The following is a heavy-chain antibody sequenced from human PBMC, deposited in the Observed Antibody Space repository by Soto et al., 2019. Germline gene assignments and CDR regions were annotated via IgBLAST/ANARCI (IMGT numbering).Heavy chain of an antibody. CDR2: ITFSGNTV. Sequence: PVGSLRLSRAASGFTFSDSYMSWIRQAPGKGLEWISYITFSGNTVYYADSLKGRFTISRDNAKSSLYLQMNRLRAEDTAVYYCARVSWREKYGMDVWGQGTTVTVSS. CDR1: GFTFSDSY. J-gene: IGHJ6*02. V-gene: IGHV3-11*01. CDR3: ARVSWREKYGMDV.